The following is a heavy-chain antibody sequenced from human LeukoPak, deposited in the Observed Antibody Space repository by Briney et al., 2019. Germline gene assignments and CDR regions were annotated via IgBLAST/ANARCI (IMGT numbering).Heavy chain of an antibody. D-gene: IGHD1-7*01. J-gene: IGHJ4*02. CDR2: IYTSGST. Sequence: SETLSLTCTVSGGSISSGGYYWSWIRQPPGKGLEWIGRIYTSGSTYYNPSLKSRVTMSVDTSKNQFSLKLSSVTAADTAVYYCARDNWNYGPDYWGQGTLVTVSS. CDR3: ARDNWNYGPDY. V-gene: IGHV4-61*02. CDR1: GGSISSGGYY.